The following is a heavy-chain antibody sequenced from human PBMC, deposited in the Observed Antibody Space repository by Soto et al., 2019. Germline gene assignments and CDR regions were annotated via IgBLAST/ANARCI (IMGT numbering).Heavy chain of an antibody. Sequence: GGSLRLSCAASVFTFSSYGMHWVRQAPGKGLEWVAVIWYVGSNKYYADSVKGRFTISRDNSKNTLYLQMNSLRAEDTAVYYCARDQGDRGVFYFDYWGQGTLVTVSS. CDR2: IWYVGSNK. V-gene: IGHV3-33*01. D-gene: IGHD2-21*02. CDR3: ARDQGDRGVFYFDY. CDR1: VFTFSSYG. J-gene: IGHJ4*02.